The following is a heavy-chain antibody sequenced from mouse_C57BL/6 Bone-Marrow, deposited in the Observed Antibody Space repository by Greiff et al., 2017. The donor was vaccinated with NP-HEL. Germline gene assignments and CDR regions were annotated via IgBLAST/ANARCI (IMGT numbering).Heavy chain of an antibody. CDR3: ARERLEYFDY. V-gene: IGHV1-69*01. J-gene: IGHJ2*01. D-gene: IGHD4-1*01. CDR1: GYTFTSYW. Sequence: QVQLQQPGAELVMPGASVKLSCKASGYTFTSYWMHWVKQRPGQGLEWIGEIDPSDSYTNYNQKFKGKSTLTVDKSSSTAYMQLSSLTSDDSAVYYCARERLEYFDYWGQGTTLTVSS. CDR2: IDPSDSYT.